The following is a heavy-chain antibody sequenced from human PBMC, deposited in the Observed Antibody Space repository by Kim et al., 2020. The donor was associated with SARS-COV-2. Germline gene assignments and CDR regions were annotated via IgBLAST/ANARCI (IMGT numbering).Heavy chain of an antibody. CDR2: ISSSSSYT. J-gene: IGHJ4*02. CDR3: ARTGGYSSRIFDY. V-gene: IGHV3-11*03. CDR1: GFTFSDYY. Sequence: GGSLRLSCSASGFTFSDYYMTWIRQAPGKGLEWVSYISSSSSYTNYADSVKGRFTISRDNAKNSLYLQMNSLRAEDTAVYYCARTGGYSSRIFDYWGQGTLVTVSS. D-gene: IGHD6-13*01.